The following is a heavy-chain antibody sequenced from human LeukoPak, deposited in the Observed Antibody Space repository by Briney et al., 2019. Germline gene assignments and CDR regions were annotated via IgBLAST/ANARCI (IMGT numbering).Heavy chain of an antibody. Sequence: GGSLRLSCEGSGFTFSNYWMGWVRQAPGKGLQWVANIKTDGSEKCYVDSVKGRFTISRDNAKNSLYLQMNSLRAEDTAVYYCATYSSLNRREFQFWGQGTLLTVSS. V-gene: IGHV3-7*01. CDR2: IKTDGSEK. CDR1: GFTFSNYW. CDR3: ATYSSLNRREFQF. J-gene: IGHJ1*01. D-gene: IGHD3-22*01.